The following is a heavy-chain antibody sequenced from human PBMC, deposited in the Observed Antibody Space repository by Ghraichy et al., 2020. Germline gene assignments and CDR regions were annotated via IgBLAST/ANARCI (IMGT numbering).Heavy chain of an antibody. CDR2: ISGSGGST. V-gene: IGHV3-23*01. D-gene: IGHD2-21*02. CDR1: GFTFSSYA. J-gene: IGHJ5*02. Sequence: GESLNISCAASGFTFSSYAMSWVRQAPGKGLEWVSAISGSGGSTYYADSVKGRFTISRDNSKNTLYLQMNSLRAEDTAVYYCANGPVETCGGDCYSWWGWFDPWGQGTLVTVSS. CDR3: ANGPVETCGGDCYSWWGWFDP.